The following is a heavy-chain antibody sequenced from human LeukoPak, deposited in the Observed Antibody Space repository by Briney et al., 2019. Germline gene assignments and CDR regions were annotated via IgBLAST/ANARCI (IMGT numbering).Heavy chain of an antibody. Sequence: GGSLRLSCAASGFTFSGFTMNWVRQAPGKGLEWVSSITGSSSFIYYADSVKGRFTISRDNAKNSLYLQMNSLRAEDTAVYYCAKADCGGDCSMFDYWGQGTLVTVSS. V-gene: IGHV3-21*01. D-gene: IGHD2-21*01. CDR2: ITGSSSFI. J-gene: IGHJ4*02. CDR3: AKADCGGDCSMFDY. CDR1: GFTFSGFT.